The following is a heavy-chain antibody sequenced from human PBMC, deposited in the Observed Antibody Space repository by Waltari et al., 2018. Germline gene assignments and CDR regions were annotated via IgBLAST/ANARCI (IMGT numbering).Heavy chain of an antibody. CDR2: ISSSGSYT. J-gene: IGHJ4*02. CDR1: RFTFSGYS. V-gene: IGHV3-21*02. CDR3: ARGGWGFYLDD. D-gene: IGHD7-27*01. Sequence: EVLLVESGGGLVTPGGSLRLSCAAPRFTFSGYSMNWVRQAPGKGLEWVSSISSSGSYTHYVDSVKGRFTISRDNAKNSLYLQMNTLRAEDTAVYYCARGGWGFYLDDWGQGTLVTSSS.